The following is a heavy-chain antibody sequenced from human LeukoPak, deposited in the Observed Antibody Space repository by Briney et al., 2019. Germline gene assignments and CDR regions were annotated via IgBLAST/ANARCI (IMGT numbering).Heavy chain of an antibody. CDR1: GYTFTGYY. V-gene: IGHV1-2*02. CDR2: INCNSGGT. J-gene: IGHJ5*02. CDR3: ARLNNHYYHAWFDP. Sequence: ASVKVSCKASGYTFTGYYMHWVRQAPGQGLEWMGWINCNSGGTNYAQKFQGRVTITTDESTSTAYMELSSLRSEDTAVYYCARLNNHYYHAWFDPWGQGTLVTVSS. D-gene: IGHD1-14*01.